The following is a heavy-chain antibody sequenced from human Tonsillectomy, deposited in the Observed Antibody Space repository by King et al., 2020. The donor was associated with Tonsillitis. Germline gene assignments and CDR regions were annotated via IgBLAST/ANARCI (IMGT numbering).Heavy chain of an antibody. V-gene: IGHV3-30*02. Sequence: VQLVESGGGVVQPGGSLRLSCAASGFTFSSYGMHWVRQAPGKGLEWVAFIRYDGSNKYYADSVKGRFTISRDNSKNTLYLQMNSLRAEDTAVYYCANDAPQEDRPDTIMAAAVAYVHHWGQGTLVTVSS. CDR3: ANDAPQEDRPDTIMAAAVAYVHH. CDR1: GFTFSSYG. CDR2: IRYDGSNK. J-gene: IGHJ1*01. D-gene: IGHD6-13*01.